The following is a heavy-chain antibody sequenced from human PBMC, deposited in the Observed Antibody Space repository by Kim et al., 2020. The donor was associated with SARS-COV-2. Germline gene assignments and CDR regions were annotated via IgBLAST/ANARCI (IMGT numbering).Heavy chain of an antibody. J-gene: IGHJ4*02. CDR3: ARSRGRFGELARGLRVYFDY. Sequence: SETLSLTCTVSGGSISSSSYYWGWIRQPPGKGLEWIGSIYYSGSTYYNPSLKSRVTISVDTSKNQFSLKLSSVTAADTAVYYCARSRGRFGELARGLRVYFDYWGQGTLVTVSS. CDR2: IYYSGST. CDR1: GGSISSSSYY. D-gene: IGHD3-16*01. V-gene: IGHV4-39*01.